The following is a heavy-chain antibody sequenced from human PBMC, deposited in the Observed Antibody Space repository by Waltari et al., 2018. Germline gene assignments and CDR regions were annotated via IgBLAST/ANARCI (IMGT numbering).Heavy chain of an antibody. J-gene: IGHJ4*02. D-gene: IGHD1-26*01. CDR3: AGGQELLGY. Sequence: QVQLQESGPGLVKPSETLSLTCTVSGGSISSYYWSWIRQPPGKGLERIGYSYYSGSTNYNPSRKSRVTISVDTSKNQFSLKLSSVTAADTAVYYCAGGQELLGYWGQGTLVTVSS. CDR2: SYYSGST. V-gene: IGHV4-59*01. CDR1: GGSISSYY.